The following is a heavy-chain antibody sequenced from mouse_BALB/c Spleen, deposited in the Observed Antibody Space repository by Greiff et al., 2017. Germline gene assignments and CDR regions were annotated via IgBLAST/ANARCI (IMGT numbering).Heavy chain of an antibody. CDR1: GFSLTSYG. J-gene: IGHJ4*01. CDR2: IWAGGST. V-gene: IGHV2-9*02. CDR3: ARGPSYYAMDY. Sequence: QVQLKQSGPGLVAPSQSLSITCTVSGFSLTSYGVHWVRQPPGKGLEWLGVIWAGGSTNYNSALMSRLSISKDNSKSQVFLKMNSLQTDDTAMYYCARGPSYYAMDYWGQGTSVTVSS.